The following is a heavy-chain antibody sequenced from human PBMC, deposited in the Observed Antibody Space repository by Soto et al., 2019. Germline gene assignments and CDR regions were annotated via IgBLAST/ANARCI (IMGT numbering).Heavy chain of an antibody. CDR3: ASIGLAADYYFYGMDV. Sequence: PGEALKVSCKGSGYSFTSYWIGWVRQMPGKGLEWMGIIYPGDSDTRYSPSFQGQVTISADKSISTAYLQWSSLKASDTAMYYCASIGLAADYYFYGMDVWGQGTTVSFSS. D-gene: IGHD6-19*01. CDR2: IYPGDSDT. J-gene: IGHJ6*02. V-gene: IGHV5-51*01. CDR1: GYSFTSYW.